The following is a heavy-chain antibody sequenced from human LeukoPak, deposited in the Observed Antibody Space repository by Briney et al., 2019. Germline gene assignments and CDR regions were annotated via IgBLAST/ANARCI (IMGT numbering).Heavy chain of an antibody. CDR2: INHSGST. D-gene: IGHD1-26*01. CDR3: ARGGAIVGATMVFDY. V-gene: IGHV4-39*07. J-gene: IGHJ4*02. Sequence: SETLSLTCTVSGGSISSSGYYWSWIRQPPGKGLEWIGEINHSGSTNYNPSLKSRVTISVDTSKNQFSLKLSSVTAADTAVYYCARGGAIVGATMVFDYWGQGTLVTVSS. CDR1: GGSISSSGYY.